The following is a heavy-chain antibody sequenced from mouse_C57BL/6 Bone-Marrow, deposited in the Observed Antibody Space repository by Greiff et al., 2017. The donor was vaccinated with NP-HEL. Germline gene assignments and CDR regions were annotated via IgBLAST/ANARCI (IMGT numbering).Heavy chain of an antibody. CDR2: INYDGSST. Sequence: EVKLVESEGGLEQPGSSMKLSCTASGFTFSDYYMAWVRQVPEKGLEWVANINYDGSSTYYLDSLKSRFIISRDNAKNILYLQMSSLKSEDTATYYCAREGDSSGYPFAYWGQGTLVTVSA. V-gene: IGHV5-16*01. J-gene: IGHJ3*01. D-gene: IGHD3-2*02. CDR1: GFTFSDYY. CDR3: AREGDSSGYPFAY.